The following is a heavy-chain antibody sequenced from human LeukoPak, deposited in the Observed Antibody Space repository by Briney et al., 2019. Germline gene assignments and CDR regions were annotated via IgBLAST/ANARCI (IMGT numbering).Heavy chain of an antibody. Sequence: ASVKVSCKAPGGTFSSYAISWVRQAPGQGLEWMGGIIPIFGTANYAQKFQGRVTITADESTSTAYMELSSLRSEDTAVYYCARAPHQVSVLDPWGQGTLVTVSS. CDR3: ARAPHQVSVLDP. CDR2: IIPIFGTA. CDR1: GGTFSSYA. D-gene: IGHD2-8*01. J-gene: IGHJ5*02. V-gene: IGHV1-69*13.